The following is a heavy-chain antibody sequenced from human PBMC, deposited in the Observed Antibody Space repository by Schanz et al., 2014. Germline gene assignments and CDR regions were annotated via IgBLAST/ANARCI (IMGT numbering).Heavy chain of an antibody. Sequence: EVQLVESGGGLVQPGESLRLSCAASGFGFDDYAMSWVRQAPGKGLEWVSGINCNGGSTGYADSVKGRFTITRDTPKNTLDVQMKSLRADDTAVYYCARDAVALDPEYLMDVWGKGTPVTVSS. V-gene: IGHV3-20*04. CDR1: GFGFDDYA. CDR3: ARDAVALDPEYLMDV. J-gene: IGHJ6*04. D-gene: IGHD2-15*01. CDR2: INCNGGST.